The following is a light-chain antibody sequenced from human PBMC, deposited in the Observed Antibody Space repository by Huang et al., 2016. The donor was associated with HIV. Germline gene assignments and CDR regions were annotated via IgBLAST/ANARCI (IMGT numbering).Light chain of an antibody. V-gene: IGKV3-15*01. CDR3: HQYHDWPRT. CDR1: QSVNSD. CDR2: GSS. J-gene: IGKJ1*01. Sequence: EIVMTQSPASLPVSPGERATLSCRARQSVNSDLAWHQKKPGQAPSLLMYGSSTRATGVPPRFSGSGSGTNFTLTISSLQSEDFAFYYCHQYHDWPRTFGQGTKVEVK.